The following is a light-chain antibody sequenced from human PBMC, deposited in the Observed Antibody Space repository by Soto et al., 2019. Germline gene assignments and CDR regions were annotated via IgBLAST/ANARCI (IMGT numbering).Light chain of an antibody. Sequence: DIQMTQSPSSVSASVGDRVTITCQASQDISNYLNWYQQKPGKAPKLLIYDACNLETGVPSRFSGSGSGTDFTFTISSLQPEDIATYYCQQYDNLPLTIGGGTKVDI. J-gene: IGKJ4*01. CDR2: DAC. CDR3: QQYDNLPLT. V-gene: IGKV1-33*01. CDR1: QDISNY.